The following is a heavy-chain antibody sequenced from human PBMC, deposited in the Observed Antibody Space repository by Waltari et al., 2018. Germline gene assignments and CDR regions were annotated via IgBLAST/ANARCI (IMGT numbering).Heavy chain of an antibody. CDR2: SIPLFGTA. J-gene: IGHJ6*02. CDR3: ARIKATSRNYYGMDV. D-gene: IGHD5-12*01. CDR1: GGTFSSYA. V-gene: IGHV1-69*13. Sequence: QVQLVQSGAEVKKPGSSVKVSCKASGGTFSSYAISWVRQAPGQGLVWMGGSIPLFGTANYAKKFHGRVTITAYESKSTAYMELSSLRAEDTAVYYCARIKATSRNYYGMDVWGQGTTVTVSS.